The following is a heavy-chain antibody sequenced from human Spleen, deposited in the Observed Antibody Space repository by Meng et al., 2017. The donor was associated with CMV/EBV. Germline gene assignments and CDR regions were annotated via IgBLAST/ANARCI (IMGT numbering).Heavy chain of an antibody. CDR2: ISWNSGTI. Sequence: GGSLRLSCAASGFTFDDYAMHWVRRAPGKGLEWVSGISWNSGTIVYADSVKGRFTISRDNAKNSLYLQMNSLRAEDMALYYCVKDITAHIPTTRHFDCWGQGTLVTVSS. J-gene: IGHJ4*02. CDR1: GFTFDDYA. V-gene: IGHV3-9*03. D-gene: IGHD4-17*01. CDR3: VKDITAHIPTTRHFDC.